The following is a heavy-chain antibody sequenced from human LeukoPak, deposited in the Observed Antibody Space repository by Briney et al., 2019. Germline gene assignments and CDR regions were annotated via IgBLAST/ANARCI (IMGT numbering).Heavy chain of an antibody. D-gene: IGHD5-12*01. CDR1: GFTFSSYA. V-gene: IGHV3-30*04. J-gene: IGHJ4*02. CDR3: ATPGYSGYDYLVY. CDR2: ISYDGSNK. Sequence: GGSLRLSCAASGFTFSSYAMHWVRQAPGKGLEWVAVISYDGSNKYYADSVKGRFTISRDNSKNTLYLQMNSLRAEDTAVYYCATPGYSGYDYLVYWGQGTLVTVSS.